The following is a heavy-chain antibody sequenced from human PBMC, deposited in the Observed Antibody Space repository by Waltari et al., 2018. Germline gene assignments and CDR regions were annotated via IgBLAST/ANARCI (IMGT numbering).Heavy chain of an antibody. CDR1: GGSISSYS. V-gene: IGHV4-59*08. CDR3: ARRWVGATKDAFDI. J-gene: IGHJ3*02. Sequence: QVQLQESGAGLVKPSETLSLTCTVSGGSISSYSWSWIRQPPGKGLEWIGYIYYSGSTNYNPSLKSRVTISVDTSKNQFSLKLSSVTAADTAVYYCARRWVGATKDAFDIWGQGTMVTVSS. D-gene: IGHD1-26*01. CDR2: IYYSGST.